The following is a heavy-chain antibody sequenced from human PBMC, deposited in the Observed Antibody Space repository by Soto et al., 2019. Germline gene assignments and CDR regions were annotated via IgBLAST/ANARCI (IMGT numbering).Heavy chain of an antibody. D-gene: IGHD5-12*01. CDR2: IYYSGST. J-gene: IGHJ3*02. Sequence: LETLSLTCTVSGGSSSSYYWSWIRQPPGKGLEWIGYIYYSGSTNYNPSLKSRVTISVDTSKNQFSLKLSSVTAADTAVYYCARHGYSGYATSAFDIWGQGTMVTVSS. V-gene: IGHV4-59*08. CDR3: ARHGYSGYATSAFDI. CDR1: GGSSSSYY.